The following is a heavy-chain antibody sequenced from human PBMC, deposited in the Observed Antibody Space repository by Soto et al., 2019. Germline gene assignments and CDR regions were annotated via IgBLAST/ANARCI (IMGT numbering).Heavy chain of an antibody. D-gene: IGHD6-13*01. CDR3: ARISSLAAAV. CDR1: GFTFSNYW. Sequence: EVQLVESGGGLVQPGGSLRLSCVASGFTFSNYWMSWVRQAPGKGLEWVANIKQDGSDNYYVDSVKGRFTTSRDNAKNSLSLQMNSLRAEDTAVYYCARISSLAAAVWGQGTVVTVSS. J-gene: IGHJ3*01. CDR2: IKQDGSDN. V-gene: IGHV3-7*01.